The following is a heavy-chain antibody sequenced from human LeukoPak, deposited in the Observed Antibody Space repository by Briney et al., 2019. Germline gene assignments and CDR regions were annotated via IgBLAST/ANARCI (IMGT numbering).Heavy chain of an antibody. V-gene: IGHV1-69*13. CDR3: ARQPGINVDYFDY. J-gene: IGHJ4*02. D-gene: IGHD3-10*01. CDR1: GGTFSSYA. Sequence: SVKVSCKASGGTFSSYAISWVRQAPGQGLEWMGGIIPIFGTANYAQKFQGRVTITADESTSTAYMELSSLRSEDTAVYYCARQPGINVDYFDYWGQGTLVTVSS. CDR2: IIPIFGTA.